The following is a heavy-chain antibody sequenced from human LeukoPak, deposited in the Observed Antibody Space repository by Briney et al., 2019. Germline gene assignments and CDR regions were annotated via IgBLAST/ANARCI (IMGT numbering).Heavy chain of an antibody. J-gene: IGHJ6*02. CDR1: GGSFSGYY. V-gene: IGHV4-34*01. Sequence: PSETLSLTCAVYGGSFSGYYWSWIRQPPGKWLEWIGEINHSGSTNYNPSLKSRVTISVDTSKNQFSLKLSSVTAADTAVYYCARGRTTGPWDYYGMDVWGQGTTVTVSS. CDR3: ARGRTTGPWDYYGMDV. CDR2: INHSGST. D-gene: IGHD1-1*01.